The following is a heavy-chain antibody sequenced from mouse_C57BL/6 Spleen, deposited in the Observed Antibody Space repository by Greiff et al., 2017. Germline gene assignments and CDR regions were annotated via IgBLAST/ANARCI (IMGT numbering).Heavy chain of an antibody. D-gene: IGHD1-1*01. V-gene: IGHV1-62-2*01. CDR2: FYPGSGSI. J-gene: IGHJ1*03. CDR3: ERHEEGITTGVTNWYFDV. Sequence: VQLQESGAELVKPGASVKLSCKASGYTFTEYTIHWVKQRSGQGLEWIGWFYPGSGSIKYNEKFKDKATLPADKSSSTVYMELSRLTSEDSAVYFCERHEEGITTGVTNWYFDVWGTGTTVTVSS. CDR1: GYTFTEYT.